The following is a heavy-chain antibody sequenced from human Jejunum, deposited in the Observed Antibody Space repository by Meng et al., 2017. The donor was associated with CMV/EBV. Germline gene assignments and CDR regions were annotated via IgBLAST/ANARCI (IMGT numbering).Heavy chain of an antibody. V-gene: IGHV3-30-3*01. D-gene: IGHD4-11*01. CDR2: ISGDGSNR. J-gene: IGHJ4*02. Sequence: SGFTFRHSPLPLVRQAPGMGLEWLAVISGDGSNRFHADSVMGRFTISRDNSKNTLSLQMDGLRGEDTGVYYCAREDDYRNYFDHWGRGTQVTVSS. CDR1: GFTFRHSP. CDR3: AREDDYRNYFDH.